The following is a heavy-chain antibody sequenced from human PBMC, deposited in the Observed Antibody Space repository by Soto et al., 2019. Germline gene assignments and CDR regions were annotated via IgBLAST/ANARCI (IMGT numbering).Heavy chain of an antibody. CDR2: VNPNNGYT. J-gene: IGHJ4*02. V-gene: IGHV1-2*02. CDR3: AKAKFDFWSGYWSPSLDF. Sequence: ASVKVSCKASRYTFTSYYIHWVRQAPGQGLEWMGWVNPNNGYTKYTQKFQGRVTVTRDTSITTAYLELTRLQSDDTAVYYCAKAKFDFWSGYWSPSLDFWGQGTLVTVSS. D-gene: IGHD3-3*01. CDR1: RYTFTSYY.